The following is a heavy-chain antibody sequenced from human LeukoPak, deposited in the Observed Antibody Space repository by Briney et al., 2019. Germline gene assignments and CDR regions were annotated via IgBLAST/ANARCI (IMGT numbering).Heavy chain of an antibody. CDR2: IYHSGST. J-gene: IGHJ4*02. V-gene: IGHV4-38-2*02. CDR1: GYSISSGYY. D-gene: IGHD5-24*01. Sequence: SETLSLTCTVSGYSISSGYYWGWIRQPPGKGLEWIGSIYHSGSTYYNPSLKSRVTISVDTSKNQFSLKLSSVTAADTAVYYCARPRYGYKSYFDYWGQGTLVTVSS. CDR3: ARPRYGYKSYFDY.